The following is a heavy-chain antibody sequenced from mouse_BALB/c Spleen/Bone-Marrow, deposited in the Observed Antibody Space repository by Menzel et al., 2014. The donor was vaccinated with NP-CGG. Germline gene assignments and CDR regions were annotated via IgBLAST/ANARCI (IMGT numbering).Heavy chain of an antibody. J-gene: IGHJ2*01. CDR2: INPNIGGT. CDR1: GYTFTDYT. V-gene: IGHV1-18*01. CDR3: VRSRCGDY. Sequence: EVHLVESGPELVKPGASVKISCKTSGYTFTDYTMHWVKQNHGKSLEWIGHINPNIGGTNYNQKFNGKATLTIDKSSSTAYMELRSLTSEDSAVYYCVRSRCGDYWGQGTTLTVPS.